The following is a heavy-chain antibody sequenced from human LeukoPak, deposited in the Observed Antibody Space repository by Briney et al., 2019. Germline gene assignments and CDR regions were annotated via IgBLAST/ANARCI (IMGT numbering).Heavy chain of an antibody. Sequence: PSETLSLTCTVSGGSISSGGYYRSWIRQHPGKGLEWIGYIYYSGSTYYNPSLKSRVTISVDTSKNQFSLKLSSVTAADTAVYYCARGYSSSSYYYYGMDVWGQGTTVTVSS. CDR1: GGSISSGGYY. J-gene: IGHJ6*02. V-gene: IGHV4-31*03. CDR2: IYYSGST. CDR3: ARGYSSSSYYYYGMDV. D-gene: IGHD6-6*01.